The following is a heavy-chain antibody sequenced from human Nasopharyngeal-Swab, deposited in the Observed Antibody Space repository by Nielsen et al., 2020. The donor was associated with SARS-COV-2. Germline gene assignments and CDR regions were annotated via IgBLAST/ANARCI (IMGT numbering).Heavy chain of an antibody. CDR3: VAAAGNNYFDY. D-gene: IGHD6-13*01. J-gene: IGHJ4*02. Sequence: WIRQPPGKGLEWIGYIYHSGSTYYNPSLKSRVTISVDWSKNQFSLNLSSVTAADTAMYYCVAAAGNNYFDYWGQGTLVTVSS. CDR2: IYHSGST. V-gene: IGHV4-30-2*01.